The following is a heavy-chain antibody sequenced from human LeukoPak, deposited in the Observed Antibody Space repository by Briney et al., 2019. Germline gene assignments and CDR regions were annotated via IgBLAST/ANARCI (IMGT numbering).Heavy chain of an antibody. CDR1: GYTFTSYG. D-gene: IGHD2-15*01. CDR2: IGAYNGNT. Sequence: GASVTVSCNASGYTFTSYGISWVRQAPGQGLEWMGWIGAYNGNTNYAQKLQGRVTMTTDTSTSTAYMELRSLRSDDTAVYYCARSLTLGYCSGGSCYSGWFDPWGQGTLVTVSS. V-gene: IGHV1-18*01. J-gene: IGHJ5*02. CDR3: ARSLTLGYCSGGSCYSGWFDP.